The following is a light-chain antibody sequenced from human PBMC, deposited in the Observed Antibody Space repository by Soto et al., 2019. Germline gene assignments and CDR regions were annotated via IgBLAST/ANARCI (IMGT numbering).Light chain of an antibody. J-gene: IGKJ1*01. CDR3: QQYAGSPST. V-gene: IGKV3-20*01. Sequence: EIVLTQSPGTLSLSPGERATLSCRASQTVTSNYLAWYQRKPGQAPRLLIYGASSRATDIPDRFSGSGSGTAFALTITRLEPEEFAVYCCQQYAGSPSTFGQGTKVEIK. CDR2: GAS. CDR1: QTVTSNY.